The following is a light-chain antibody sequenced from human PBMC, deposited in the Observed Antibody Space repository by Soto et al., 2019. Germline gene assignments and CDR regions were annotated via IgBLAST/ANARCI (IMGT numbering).Light chain of an antibody. J-gene: IGKJ2*01. CDR3: QQYGLSPYT. Sequence: EMVLTQSPGTLSLSPGERATLSCRASQSVSSTYLAWYQQKPGQAPSLLIYAASGRATGIPDRFSGSGSGTDFTLTITSLEPEDFAVYFCQQYGLSPYTFGQGTKLEI. CDR2: AAS. V-gene: IGKV3-20*01. CDR1: QSVSSTY.